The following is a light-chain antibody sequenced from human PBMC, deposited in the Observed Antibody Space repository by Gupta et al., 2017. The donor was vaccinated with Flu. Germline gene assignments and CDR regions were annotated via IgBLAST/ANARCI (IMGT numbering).Light chain of an antibody. J-gene: IGKJ5*01. V-gene: IGKV3-11*01. CDR2: DAS. CDR3: QQRTDWPPKVT. Sequence: EIVLTQSPATLSLSPGERATLSCRASQSISNYLVWYQQRPGQAPRLLIYDASNRATGIPDRFSGRGSGTDFTLTISSLEPEDFAVYYCQQRTDWPPKVTCGQGTRLEIK. CDR1: QSISNY.